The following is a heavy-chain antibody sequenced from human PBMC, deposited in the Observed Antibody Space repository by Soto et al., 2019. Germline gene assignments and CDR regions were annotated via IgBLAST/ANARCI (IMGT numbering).Heavy chain of an antibody. Sequence: ASVKVSCKASGYTFTSYGISWVRQAPGQGLEWMGWISGYNGNTKSAQKLQGRVTMTTDTSTSTAYMELRSLRSDDTAVYYCARDLGGQIVDYWGQGALVTVSS. CDR1: GYTFTSYG. CDR3: ARDLGGQIVDY. V-gene: IGHV1-18*01. J-gene: IGHJ4*02. D-gene: IGHD1-26*01. CDR2: ISGYNGNT.